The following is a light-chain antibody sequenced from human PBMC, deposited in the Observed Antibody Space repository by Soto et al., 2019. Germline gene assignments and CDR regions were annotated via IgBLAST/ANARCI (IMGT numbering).Light chain of an antibody. CDR1: QSISSY. V-gene: IGKV1-39*01. Sequence: DIQMTQSPSSLSASVGDRVTITCRASQSISSYLNWYQQKPGKAPKLLIYAASNMQSGFPSRFSGSGSGTDFTLTIIRLQPEDFATYYCQQNYSTPQITFGPGTKVDIK. CDR2: AAS. J-gene: IGKJ3*01. CDR3: QQNYSTPQIT.